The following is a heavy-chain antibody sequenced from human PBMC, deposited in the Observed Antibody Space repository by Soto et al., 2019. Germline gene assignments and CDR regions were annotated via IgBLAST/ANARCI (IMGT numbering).Heavy chain of an antibody. J-gene: IGHJ5*02. D-gene: IGHD2-15*01. CDR1: GYTFTSYG. CDR3: YCSGGSCYSSQQLGFDP. V-gene: IGHV1-18*01. Sequence: ASSKVSCKASGYTFTSYGISWVRQAPGQGLEWMGWISAYNGNTNYAQKLQGRVTMTTDTSTSTAYMELRSLRSDDTAVYYCYCSGGSCYSSQQLGFDPWGQGTLVTVSS. CDR2: ISAYNGNT.